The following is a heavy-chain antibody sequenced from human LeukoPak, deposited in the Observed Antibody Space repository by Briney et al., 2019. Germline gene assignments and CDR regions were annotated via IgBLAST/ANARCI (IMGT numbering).Heavy chain of an antibody. Sequence: GGSLRLSCAASGFTFSNAWMSWARQAPGKGLEWVGRIKSKTDGGTTDYAAPVKGRFTISRDDSKNTLYLQMNSLKTEDTAVYYCTTAPYGTVVTRDYWGQGTLVTVSS. CDR1: GFTFSNAW. V-gene: IGHV3-15*01. CDR3: TTAPYGTVVTRDY. D-gene: IGHD4-23*01. CDR2: IKSKTDGGTT. J-gene: IGHJ4*02.